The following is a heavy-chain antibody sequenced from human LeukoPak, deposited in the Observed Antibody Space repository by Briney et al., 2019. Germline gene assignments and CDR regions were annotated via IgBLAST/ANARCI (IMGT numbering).Heavy chain of an antibody. CDR1: GGTFSIYA. V-gene: IGHV1-69*13. CDR2: IIPIFGTA. J-gene: IGHJ4*02. Sequence: SVNVSCKASGGTFSIYAISWVRQAPGQGVEWMGGIIPIFGTANYAQKFQGRVTITADESTSTAYMELSSLRSEDTAVYYCARTGLYGDYPFDYWGQGTLVTVSS. CDR3: ARTGLYGDYPFDY. D-gene: IGHD4-17*01.